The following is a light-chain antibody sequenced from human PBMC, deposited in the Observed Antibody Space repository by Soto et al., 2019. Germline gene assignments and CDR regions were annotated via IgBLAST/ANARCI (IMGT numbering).Light chain of an antibody. CDR3: QQSYSTTWT. V-gene: IGKV1-39*01. CDR1: QSISSY. CDR2: AAS. Sequence: DIQMTQSPSSLSASVGDRVTITCRASQSISSYLNWYQQKPGKAPKLLIYAASSLQSGVPSRFSGSGSGTDFTLTSSSLQPEDFATYYCQQSYSTTWTFGQGNKVEIK. J-gene: IGKJ1*01.